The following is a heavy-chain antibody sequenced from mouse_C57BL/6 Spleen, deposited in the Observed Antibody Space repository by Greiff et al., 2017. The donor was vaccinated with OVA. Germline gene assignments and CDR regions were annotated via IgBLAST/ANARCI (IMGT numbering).Heavy chain of an antibody. D-gene: IGHD4-1*01. Sequence: EVQLQESGPELVKPGASVKIPCKASGYTFTDYNMDWVKQSHGKSLEWIGDINPNNGGTIYNQKFKGKATLTVDKSSSTAYMELRSLTSEDTAGYYCARYWQWYFDVWGTGTTVTVAS. CDR1: GYTFTDYN. CDR2: INPNNGGT. V-gene: IGHV1-18*01. J-gene: IGHJ1*03. CDR3: ARYWQWYFDV.